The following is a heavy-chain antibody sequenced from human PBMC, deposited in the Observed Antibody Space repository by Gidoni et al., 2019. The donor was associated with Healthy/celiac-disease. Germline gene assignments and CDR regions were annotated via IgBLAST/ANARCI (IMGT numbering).Heavy chain of an antibody. CDR3: ARYRGWPSHWFDP. V-gene: IGHV3-53*01. Sequence: EVQLVESGGGLIQPGGSLRLSGAAAGVTVSSNYMSWVRQAPGKGLELVSVIYIGGSTYYADSVKGRFTISRDNSQNTLYLQMNRLRAEDTAVYYCARYRGWPSHWFDPWGQGTLVTVSS. CDR1: GVTVSSNY. D-gene: IGHD6-19*01. CDR2: IYIGGST. J-gene: IGHJ5*02.